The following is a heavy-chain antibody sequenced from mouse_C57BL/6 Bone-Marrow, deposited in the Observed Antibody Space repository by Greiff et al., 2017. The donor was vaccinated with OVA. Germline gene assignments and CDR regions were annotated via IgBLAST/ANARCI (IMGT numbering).Heavy chain of an antibody. J-gene: IGHJ3*01. CDR3: SSERLLRGAWFAY. D-gene: IGHD1-1*01. CDR1: GFTFSSYA. CDR2: ISDGGSYT. V-gene: IGHV5-4*03. Sequence: EVKVVESGGGLVKPGGSLKLSCAASGFTFSSYAMSWVRQTPEKRLAWVATISDGGSYTYYPDNVKGRFTISRDHAKNNLYLQMSHLKSEDTAMYYYSSERLLRGAWFAYWGQGTMFTVSA.